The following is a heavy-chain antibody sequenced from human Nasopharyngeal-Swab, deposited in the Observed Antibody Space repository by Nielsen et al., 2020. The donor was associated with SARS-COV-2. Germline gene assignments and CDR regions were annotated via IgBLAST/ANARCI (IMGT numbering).Heavy chain of an antibody. Sequence: GSLRLSCAASGFTFSSYAMSWVRQAPGKGLEWVSAISGSGGSTYYADSVKGRFTISRDNSKNTLYLQMNSLRAEDTAVYYCAKDGPYYYDSSGYYRGVASFDYWGQGTLVTVSS. CDR2: ISGSGGST. V-gene: IGHV3-23*01. CDR3: AKDGPYYYDSSGYYRGVASFDY. CDR1: GFTFSSYA. J-gene: IGHJ4*02. D-gene: IGHD3-22*01.